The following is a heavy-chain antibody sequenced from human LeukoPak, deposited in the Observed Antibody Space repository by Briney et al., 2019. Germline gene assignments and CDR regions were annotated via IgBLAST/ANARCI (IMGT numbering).Heavy chain of an antibody. D-gene: IGHD1-7*01. CDR1: GYTFISYY. V-gene: IGHV1-46*01. CDR3: ARGSGYNWNYGDYYYYYGMDV. Sequence: ASVKVSCKASGYTFISYYMHWVRQAPGQGLEWMGIINPSGGSTNYAQKFQGRVTMTRDTSTSTVYMELSSLRSEDTAVYYCARGSGYNWNYGDYYYYYGMDVWGQGTTVTVSS. CDR2: INPSGGST. J-gene: IGHJ6*02.